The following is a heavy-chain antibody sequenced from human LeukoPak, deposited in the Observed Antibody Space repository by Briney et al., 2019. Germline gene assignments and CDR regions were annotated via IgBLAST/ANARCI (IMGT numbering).Heavy chain of an antibody. CDR2: ISAYNGNT. D-gene: IGHD2-2*01. Sequence: GASVKVSCKASGYTFTSYGISWVRQAPGQGLEWMGWISAYNGNTNYAQKLQGRVTMTTDTSTSTAHMELRSLRSDDTAVYYCARDRCSSTSCYYYYMDVWGKGTTVTVSS. V-gene: IGHV1-18*01. CDR1: GYTFTSYG. J-gene: IGHJ6*03. CDR3: ARDRCSSTSCYYYYMDV.